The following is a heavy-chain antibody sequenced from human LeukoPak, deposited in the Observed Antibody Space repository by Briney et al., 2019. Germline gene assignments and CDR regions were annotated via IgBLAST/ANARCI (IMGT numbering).Heavy chain of an antibody. D-gene: IGHD2-15*01. CDR1: GFTFDDYA. J-gene: IGHJ4*02. Sequence: PGRSLRLSCAASGFTFDDYAMHWVRQAPGKGLEWVSGISGNSGNIGYADSVKGRFTISRDNAKNSLYLQMNSLRADDTALYYCARDIRPVVVAATFDYWGQGTLVTVSS. CDR3: ARDIRPVVVAATFDY. V-gene: IGHV3-9*01. CDR2: ISGNSGNI.